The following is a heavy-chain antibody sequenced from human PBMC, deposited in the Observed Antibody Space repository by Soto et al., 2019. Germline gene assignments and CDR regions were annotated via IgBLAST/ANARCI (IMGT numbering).Heavy chain of an antibody. CDR3: ARDTGDGTFDF. D-gene: IGHD7-27*01. V-gene: IGHV1-3*01. CDR2: INAGYGNT. CDR1: GYTFSSYA. Sequence: QVHLVQPGAEVRKPGASVKVSCKASGYTFSSYAMHWVRQAPGQRLEWMGWINAGYGNTKSSQKFQDRVTISWDTSASTAYMELTSLRSEDTAVYYCARDTGDGTFDFWGQGTLVTVSS. J-gene: IGHJ4*02.